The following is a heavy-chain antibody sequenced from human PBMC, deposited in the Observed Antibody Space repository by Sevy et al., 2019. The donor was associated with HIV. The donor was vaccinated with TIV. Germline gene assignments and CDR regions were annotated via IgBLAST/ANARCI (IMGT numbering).Heavy chain of an antibody. V-gene: IGHV4-39*01. CDR2: IYYSGST. J-gene: IGHJ4*02. D-gene: IGHD3-3*01. Sequence: SETLSLTCTVSGGSISSSSYYWGWIRQPPGKGLEWIGSIYYSGSTYYNPSLKSRVTISVDTSKNQFSLKLSSVTAADTAVYYCARKRYYDFWSGYALGYYFDYWGQGTLVTVSS. CDR1: GGSISSSSYY. CDR3: ARKRYYDFWSGYALGYYFDY.